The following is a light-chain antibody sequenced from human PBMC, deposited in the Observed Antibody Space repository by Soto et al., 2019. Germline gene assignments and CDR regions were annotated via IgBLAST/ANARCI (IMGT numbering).Light chain of an antibody. V-gene: IGKV3-20*01. CDR2: GTS. Sequence: EIVLTQSPGTLSSSPGERATLSCMASQSVSSTYLAWYQQRPGQAPRLLIYGTSRRASGIPDRFSGSGSGTEFTLIINRLEPEDFAVYFCQHFGNSRWTFGQGTRVDIK. CDR1: QSVSSTY. J-gene: IGKJ1*01. CDR3: QHFGNSRWT.